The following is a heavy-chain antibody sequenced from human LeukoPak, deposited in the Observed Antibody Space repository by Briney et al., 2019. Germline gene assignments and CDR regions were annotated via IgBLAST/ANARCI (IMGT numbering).Heavy chain of an antibody. V-gene: IGHV3-74*01. Sequence: GGSLRLSCAASGFTFSSYWMHWVRQAPGKGLVWVSRINSDGSSTSYADSVKGRFTISRDNAKNTLYLQMNSLRAEETAVYYCARDGRSSSLLNDYYYMDVWGKGTTVTVSS. J-gene: IGHJ6*03. CDR3: ARDGRSSSLLNDYYYMDV. CDR1: GFTFSSYW. D-gene: IGHD6-6*01. CDR2: INSDGSST.